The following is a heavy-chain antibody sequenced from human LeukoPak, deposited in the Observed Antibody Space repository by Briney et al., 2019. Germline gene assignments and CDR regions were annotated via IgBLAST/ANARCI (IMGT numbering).Heavy chain of an antibody. V-gene: IGHV3-13*01. CDR3: ARGGPEGFDP. CDR2: IDAGGDS. CDR1: AFTFRNFD. J-gene: IGHJ5*02. Sequence: GGYLRLSYEATAFTFRNFDMNWVRQPTGKGLEWVSGIDAGGDSYYAGSVKGRFTISRENGKNSLYLQMNSLRAGDTAVYYCARGGPEGFDPWGQGTLVTVSP.